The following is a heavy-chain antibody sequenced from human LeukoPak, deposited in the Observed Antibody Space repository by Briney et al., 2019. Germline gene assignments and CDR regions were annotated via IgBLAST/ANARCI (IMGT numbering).Heavy chain of an antibody. CDR3: ARELASTPDYDSSGPTGF. CDR2: INPNSGNT. V-gene: IGHV1-8*02. Sequence: ASVKVSCQASGYTFTGYYMHWVRHAPGQRLEYMGWINPNSGNTGYAQKCQGRVTMTRNTSISTAYMELSSLRSEDTAVYYCARELASTPDYDSSGPTGFWGEGTLVTVSS. D-gene: IGHD3-22*01. CDR1: GYTFTGYY. J-gene: IGHJ4*02.